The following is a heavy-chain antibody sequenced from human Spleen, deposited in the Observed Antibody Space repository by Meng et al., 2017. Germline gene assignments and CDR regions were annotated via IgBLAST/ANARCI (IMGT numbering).Heavy chain of an antibody. CDR3: ARTIGVEYSSSWYYFDY. CDR2: INDSGST. D-gene: IGHD6-13*01. V-gene: IGHV4-34*01. J-gene: IGHJ4*02. Sequence: GQRQQWGAGLLKPSETLSLTCAVYGGTISGYYWSWIRQPPGKGLEWIGEINDSGSTNYNPSLKSRVTISKDTSKNQFSLKLSSVTAADTAVYYCARTIGVEYSSSWYYFDYWGQGTLVTVSS. CDR1: GGTISGYY.